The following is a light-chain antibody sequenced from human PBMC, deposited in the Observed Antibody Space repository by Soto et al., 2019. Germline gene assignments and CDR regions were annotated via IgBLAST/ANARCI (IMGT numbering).Light chain of an antibody. CDR1: SSNIGNNY. J-gene: IGLJ2*01. CDR3: GTWDSSLSAGV. CDR2: GNN. Sequence: QSVLTQPPSVSAAPGQKVTISCSGSSSNIGNNYVSWYQPLPGTAPKLLIYGNNKRPSGIPDRFSGSKSGTSATLGITGLQTGDEADYCCGTWDSSLSAGVFGGGTKLTVL. V-gene: IGLV1-51*01.